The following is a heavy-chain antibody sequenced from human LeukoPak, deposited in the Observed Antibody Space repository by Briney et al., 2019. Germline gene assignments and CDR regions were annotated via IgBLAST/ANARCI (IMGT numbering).Heavy chain of an antibody. D-gene: IGHD6-19*01. CDR2: ISYDGSNK. V-gene: IGHV3-30-3*01. J-gene: IGHJ2*01. CDR3: ARDSGSSGWYSWYFDL. Sequence: GGSLRLSCAASGFTFSSYAMHWVRQAPGKGLEWVAVISYDGSNKYYADSVKGRFTISRDNSKNTLYLQMNSLRAEDTAVYYCARDSGSSGWYSWYFDLWGRGTLVTVSS. CDR1: GFTFSSYA.